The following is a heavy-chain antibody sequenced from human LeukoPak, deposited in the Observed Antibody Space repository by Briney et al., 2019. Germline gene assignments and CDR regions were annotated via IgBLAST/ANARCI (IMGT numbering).Heavy chain of an antibody. V-gene: IGHV4-34*01. CDR1: GGSFSGYF. CDR2: INHSGTT. J-gene: IGHJ6*02. CDR3: ARLSCSSPSCYIGLNYGMDV. Sequence: PSETLTLTCVVTGGSFSGYFWTWIRQPPGKGLEWIGEINHSGTTNYNPSLKSRVIISLDTSKHQFFLNMRSLTAADAAVYYCARLSCSSPSCYIGLNYGMDVWGQGTTVTVSS. D-gene: IGHD2-2*02.